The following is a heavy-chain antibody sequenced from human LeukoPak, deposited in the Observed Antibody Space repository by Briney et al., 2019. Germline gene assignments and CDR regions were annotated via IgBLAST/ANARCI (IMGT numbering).Heavy chain of an antibody. J-gene: IGHJ4*02. CDR2: IYYSGST. Sequence: SETLSLTCTVSGGSISSYYWSWIRQPPGKGLEWIGYIYYSGSTNYNPSLKSRVTISVDTSKNQFSLKLSSVTAADTAVYYCAGRSLAARQIQKLDYWGQGTLVTVSS. V-gene: IGHV4-59*01. CDR3: AGRSLAARQIQKLDY. D-gene: IGHD6-6*01. CDR1: GGSISSYY.